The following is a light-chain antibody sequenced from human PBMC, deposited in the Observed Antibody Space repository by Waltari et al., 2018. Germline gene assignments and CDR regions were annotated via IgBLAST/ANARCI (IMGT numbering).Light chain of an antibody. CDR2: GVS. Sequence: QSALTQPPSASGSPGQSVTISCTGPSSAVGGYNSVSWYQQHPGKAPKLMIYGVSKRPSGVPDRFSGSKSGNTASLTVSGLQAEDEADYYCSSYAGSWVFGGGTKLTVL. J-gene: IGLJ3*02. CDR1: SSAVGGYNS. CDR3: SSYAGSWV. V-gene: IGLV2-8*01.